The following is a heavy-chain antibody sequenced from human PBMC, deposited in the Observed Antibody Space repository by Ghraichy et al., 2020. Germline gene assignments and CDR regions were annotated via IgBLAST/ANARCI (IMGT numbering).Heavy chain of an antibody. CDR2: TYYRSKWFN. D-gene: IGHD3-16*01. CDR3: ARDGPGEVAFDY. J-gene: IGHJ4*02. V-gene: IGHV6-1*01. CDR1: GNSVSSTTAT. Sequence: SQTLSLTCAISGNSVSSTTATWNWIRQSPSRGLEWLGRTYYRSKWFNDYAVSVKSRITINPDTSNNQFSLQLNSVTPEDTAVYYCARDGPGEVAFDYWGQGTLVTVSS.